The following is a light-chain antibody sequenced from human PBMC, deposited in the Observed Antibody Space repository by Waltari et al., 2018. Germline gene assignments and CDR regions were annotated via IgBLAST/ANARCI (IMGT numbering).Light chain of an antibody. Sequence: DIQITQSPSTLSASVGDRVTITCRASQNIECWVAWYQQRPGKGPKLLIYETSTLEVGVPSRFIGSRSGTDFTLTISSLQPDDFSTYFCQRYDSFPLSFGGGTKVEIE. J-gene: IGKJ4*01. CDR3: QRYDSFPLS. CDR2: ETS. V-gene: IGKV1-5*03. CDR1: QNIECW.